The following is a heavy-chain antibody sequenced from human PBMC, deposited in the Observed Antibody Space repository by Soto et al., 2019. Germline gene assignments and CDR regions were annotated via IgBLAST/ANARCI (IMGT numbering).Heavy chain of an antibody. D-gene: IGHD5-18*01. CDR3: ARDQPGYSYGYGLGY. J-gene: IGHJ4*02. V-gene: IGHV3-21*01. CDR1: GFTFSSYS. Sequence: EVQLVESGGGLVKPGGSLRLSRAASGFTFSSYSMNWVRQAPGKGLEWISSITSSSRYISYADSEKGRFTISRDNAKNALYLQMNSLRAEDTAVYYCARDQPGYSYGYGLGYWGQGTPVTVSS. CDR2: ITSSSRYI.